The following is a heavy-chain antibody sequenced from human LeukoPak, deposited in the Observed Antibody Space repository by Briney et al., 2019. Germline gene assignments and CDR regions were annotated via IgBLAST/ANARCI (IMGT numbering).Heavy chain of an antibody. CDR3: ARKVTSRFDP. CDR1: GFTFSDYY. CDR2: ISSSGSTI. V-gene: IGHV3-11*04. J-gene: IGHJ5*02. Sequence: GWYLRLSCAATGFTFSDYYMSWIRQAPGQGLEWVSYISSSGSTIYYADSVKGRFTISRDNAKNSLYRQMNSLRAEDTAVYYCARKVTSRFDPWGQGTLVTVSS. D-gene: IGHD3-3*01.